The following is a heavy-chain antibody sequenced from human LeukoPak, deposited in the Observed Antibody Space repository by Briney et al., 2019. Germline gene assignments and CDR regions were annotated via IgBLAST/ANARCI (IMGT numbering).Heavy chain of an antibody. CDR3: AGDKTMVRGSQYWYFDL. CDR1: GFTFSSYG. Sequence: GGSLRLSCAASGFTFSSYGMSWVRQAPGKGLEWVSAISGSGGSTYYADSVKGRFTISRDNSKNTLYLQMNSLRAEDTAVYYCAGDKTMVRGSQYWYFDLWGRGTLVTVSS. J-gene: IGHJ2*01. V-gene: IGHV3-23*01. D-gene: IGHD3-10*01. CDR2: ISGSGGST.